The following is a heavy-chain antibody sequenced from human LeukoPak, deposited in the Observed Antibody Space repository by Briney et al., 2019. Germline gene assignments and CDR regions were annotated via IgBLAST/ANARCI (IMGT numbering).Heavy chain of an antibody. Sequence: GESLKISCEGSGYSFTSYWISWVRQMPGKGLEWMVRIDPSDSYTNYSPSFQGHVTISADKSISTAYLQWSSLKASDTAMYYCARHFITMVRGVIIKESPDDYWGQGTLVTVSA. CDR1: GYSFTSYW. V-gene: IGHV5-10-1*01. J-gene: IGHJ4*02. CDR2: IDPSDSYT. D-gene: IGHD3-10*01. CDR3: ARHFITMVRGVIIKESPDDY.